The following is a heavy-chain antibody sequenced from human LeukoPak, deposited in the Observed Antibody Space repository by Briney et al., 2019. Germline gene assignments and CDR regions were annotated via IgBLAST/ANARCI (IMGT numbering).Heavy chain of an antibody. Sequence: GGSLILPCAASGFTFDDYGMSWVRQAPGKGLEWVSGINWNGGSTGYADSVKGRFTISRDNAKNSLYLQMNSLRAEDTALHYCARDRSGYSDYWGQGTLVTVSS. J-gene: IGHJ4*02. CDR1: GFTFDDYG. CDR2: INWNGGST. CDR3: ARDRSGYSDY. V-gene: IGHV3-20*04. D-gene: IGHD2-15*01.